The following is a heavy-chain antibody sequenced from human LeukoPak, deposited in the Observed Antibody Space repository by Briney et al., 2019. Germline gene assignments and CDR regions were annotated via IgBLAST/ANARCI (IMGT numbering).Heavy chain of an antibody. CDR3: AREAIVVVVASTGWFDP. V-gene: IGHV1-2*02. Sequence: ASVKVSCNPSGYTLTGDYMLEVRQAPGQGLEWMGWINPRSGGTNYAQKFQGRVTMTRDTSINTAYMELSRLRSDDTAVYYCAREAIVVVVASTGWFDPWGQGTLVTVSS. CDR1: GYTLTGDY. D-gene: IGHD2-15*01. J-gene: IGHJ5*02. CDR2: INPRSGGT.